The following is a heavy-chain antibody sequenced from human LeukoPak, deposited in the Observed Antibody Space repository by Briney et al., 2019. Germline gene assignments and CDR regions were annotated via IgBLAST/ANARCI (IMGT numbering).Heavy chain of an antibody. Sequence: GRSLRLSCAASGFTFDDYAMHWVRQAPGKGLEWVSGISWNSGSIGYADSVKGRFTISRDNAKNSLYLQMNSLRAEDMALCYCAKDNDYDSSGPLDYWGQGTLVTVSS. D-gene: IGHD3-22*01. CDR1: GFTFDDYA. CDR2: ISWNSGSI. CDR3: AKDNDYDSSGPLDY. V-gene: IGHV3-9*03. J-gene: IGHJ4*02.